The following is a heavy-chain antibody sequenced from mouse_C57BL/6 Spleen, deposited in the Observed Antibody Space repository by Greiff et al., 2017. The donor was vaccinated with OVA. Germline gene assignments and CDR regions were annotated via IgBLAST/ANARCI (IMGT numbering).Heavy chain of an antibody. Sequence: QVQLKESGAELARPGASVKLSCKASGYTFTSYGISWVKQRTGQGLEWIGEIYPRSGNTYYNEKFKGKATLTADKSSSTAYMELRSLTSEDSAVYFCAGITTDYAMDYWGQGTSVTVSS. D-gene: IGHD1-1*01. J-gene: IGHJ4*01. CDR2: IYPRSGNT. CDR1: GYTFTSYG. CDR3: AGITTDYAMDY. V-gene: IGHV1-81*01.